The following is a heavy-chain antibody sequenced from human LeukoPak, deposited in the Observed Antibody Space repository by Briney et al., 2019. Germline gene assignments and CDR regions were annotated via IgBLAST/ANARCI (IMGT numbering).Heavy chain of an antibody. CDR1: GYSITSGYN. Sequence: MPSETLSLTCTVSGYSITSGYNWAWIRQPPGKVLEWIGSIYHSGSAYYKPSLKSRVTISVDTSKNQFSLKLSSVTVADTAVYYCVRYCSSTTCYTRAVDYWGQGTLVTVSS. D-gene: IGHD2-2*02. CDR2: IYHSGSA. CDR3: VRYCSSTTCYTRAVDY. V-gene: IGHV4-38-2*02. J-gene: IGHJ4*02.